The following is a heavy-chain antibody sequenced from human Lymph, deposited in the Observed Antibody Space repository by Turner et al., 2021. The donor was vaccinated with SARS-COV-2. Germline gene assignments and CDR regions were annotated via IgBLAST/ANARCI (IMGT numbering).Heavy chain of an antibody. CDR3: ARDYGGNSNYFDY. V-gene: IGHV4-31*03. Sequence: QVQLQESGPGLVKPSQTLSLTCTVSGGSISSGGYYWSWIRQHPGKGLEWIGYSYYRGSTYYNPSLKSRVTISVDTAKNQFSLKLSSVTAADTAVYYCARDYGGNSNYFDYWGQGTLVTVSS. J-gene: IGHJ4*02. CDR2: SYYRGST. D-gene: IGHD4-17*01. CDR1: GGSISSGGYY.